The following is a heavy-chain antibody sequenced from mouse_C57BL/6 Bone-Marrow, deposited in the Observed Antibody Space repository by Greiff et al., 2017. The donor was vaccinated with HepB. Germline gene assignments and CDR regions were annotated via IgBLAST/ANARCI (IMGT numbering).Heavy chain of an antibody. D-gene: IGHD1-1*01. Sequence: QVQLKESGAELARPGASVKLSCKASGYTFTSYGISWVKQRTGQGLEWIGEIYPRSGNTYYNEKFKGKATLTADKSSSTAYMELRSLTSEDSAVYFCARGDYYGTFGGQGTLVTVSA. CDR3: ARGDYYGTF. V-gene: IGHV1-81*01. CDR1: GYTFTSYG. J-gene: IGHJ3*01. CDR2: IYPRSGNT.